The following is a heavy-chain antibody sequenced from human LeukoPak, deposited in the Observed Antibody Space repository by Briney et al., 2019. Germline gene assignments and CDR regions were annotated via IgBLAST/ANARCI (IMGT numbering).Heavy chain of an antibody. CDR3: ARLVRGVITNWFDP. CDR1: GGPINRYH. V-gene: IGHV4-34*01. Sequence: SETLSHTCTVSGGPINRYHWIWIAQPAGKALEGMGEINHSGRTNHSPPLKTRHNITIDTPEHQLSLKLGSVTAADTAVYYCARLVRGVITNWFDPWGQGALVTVCS. D-gene: IGHD3-10*01. J-gene: IGHJ5*02. CDR2: INHSGRT.